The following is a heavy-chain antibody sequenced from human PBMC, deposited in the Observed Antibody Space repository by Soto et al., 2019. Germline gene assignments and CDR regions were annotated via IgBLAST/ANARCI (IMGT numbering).Heavy chain of an antibody. V-gene: IGHV3-23*01. CDR1: GGTFSSYA. CDR2: TSGSGGTT. D-gene: IGHD3-3*01. J-gene: IGHJ4*02. Sequence: GASVKVSCKASGGTFSSYAMSWVRQAPGKGLECVSTTSGSGGTTYYADSVKGRFTISRDNSKNTLYLQMNSLRAEDTAVYYCAKVRSTTIFDVVSLFDYWGQGTLVTVSS. CDR3: AKVRSTTIFDVVSLFDY.